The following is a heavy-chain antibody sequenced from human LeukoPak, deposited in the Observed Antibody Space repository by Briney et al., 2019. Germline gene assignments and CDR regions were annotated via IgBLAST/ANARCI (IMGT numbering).Heavy chain of an antibody. D-gene: IGHD3-10*01. CDR2: IYPGDPDT. Sequence: GESLKISCKGSGYSFTSYWIGWVRQMPGKGLEWMGVIYPGDPDTKYSPSFQGQVTISADKSISTAYLQWSSLKASDTAMYYCARPFYSSGSYYFDYWGQGTLVTVSS. CDR3: ARPFYSSGSYYFDY. CDR1: GYSFTSYW. V-gene: IGHV5-51*01. J-gene: IGHJ4*02.